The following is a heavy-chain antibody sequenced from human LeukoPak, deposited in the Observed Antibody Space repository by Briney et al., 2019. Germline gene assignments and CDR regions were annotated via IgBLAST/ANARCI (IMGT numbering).Heavy chain of an antibody. CDR2: IIPIFGIA. D-gene: IGHD5-12*01. V-gene: IGHV1-69*04. J-gene: IGHJ6*02. Sequence: GASVKVSCKASGGTFSSYAISWVRQAPGQGLEWMGRIIPIFGIANYAQKFQGRVTITADKSTSTAYMELSSLRSEDTAVYYCARDRDSGYDSYYYYGMDVWGPGTTVTVSS. CDR3: ARDRDSGYDSYYYYGMDV. CDR1: GGTFSSYA.